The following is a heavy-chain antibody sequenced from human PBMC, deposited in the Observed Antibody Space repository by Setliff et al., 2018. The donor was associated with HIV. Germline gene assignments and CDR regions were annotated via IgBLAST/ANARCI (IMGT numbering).Heavy chain of an antibody. CDR1: GGSVSGYY. CDR2: IDHSGST. J-gene: IGHJ6*03. CDR3: ARDRSNWNYGKNYMDA. D-gene: IGHD1-7*01. V-gene: IGHV4-34*01. Sequence: KTSETLSLTCAVYGGSVSGYYWSWIRQPPGKGLEWIGEIDHSGSTNYNPSIKSRVTISVDTSKNQFSLKLSSVTAADTAVYYCARDRSNWNYGKNYMDAWGKGTTVTVSS.